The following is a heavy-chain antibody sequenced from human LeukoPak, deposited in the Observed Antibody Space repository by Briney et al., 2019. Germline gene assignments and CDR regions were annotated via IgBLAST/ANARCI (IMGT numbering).Heavy chain of an antibody. Sequence: GGSLRLSCAASGFTFSDAWMNWVRQAPGKGLEWVGRIKRRTDGGTTDYAAPGQGRFTRSRDESKNTLYLQMNSLKTEDRAVYYCTPENWGPYWGQGTLVTVSS. CDR1: GFTFSDAW. V-gene: IGHV3-15*07. CDR3: TPENWGPY. J-gene: IGHJ4*02. D-gene: IGHD7-27*01. CDR2: IKRRTDGGTT.